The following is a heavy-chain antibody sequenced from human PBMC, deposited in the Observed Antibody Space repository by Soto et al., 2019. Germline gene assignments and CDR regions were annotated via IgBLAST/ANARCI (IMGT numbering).Heavy chain of an antibody. CDR2: ISVYNGNT. Sequence: ASVKVSCKTSGYTFSNYGINWVRQAPGQGLEWMGFISVYNGNTNYAQTVQGRVTMTTDTSTGTVHMGLRSLKSDDTAIYYCSRFIMVGGWFDPNYYHGMDXLGQGTTVTVS. CDR3: SRFIMVGGWFDPNYYHGMDX. CDR1: GYTFSNYG. J-gene: IGHJ6*02. D-gene: IGHD6-19*01. V-gene: IGHV1-18*01.